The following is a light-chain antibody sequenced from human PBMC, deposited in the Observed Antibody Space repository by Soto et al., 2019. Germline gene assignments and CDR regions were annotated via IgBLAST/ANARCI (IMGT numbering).Light chain of an antibody. CDR3: SSYRSGGTYV. J-gene: IGLJ1*01. V-gene: IGLV2-14*01. Sequence: QSALTQPASVSGSPGQSITISCTGTRSDVGGYNYVSWYQQHPGKVPKLMIYDVSKRPSGVSSRFSGSKSGNTASLTISGLQAEDETDYYCSSYRSGGTYVFGTGTKLTVL. CDR2: DVS. CDR1: RSDVGGYNY.